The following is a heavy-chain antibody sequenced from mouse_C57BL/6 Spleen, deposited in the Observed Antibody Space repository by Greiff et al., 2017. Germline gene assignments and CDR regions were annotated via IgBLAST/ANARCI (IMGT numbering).Heavy chain of an antibody. Sequence: EVKLAESGGGLVKPGGSLKLSCAASGFTFSDYGMHWVRQAPEKGLEWVAYISSGSSTIYYADTVKGRFTISSDNAKNTLFRQMTSLRSEDTAMYYCARGVIFYYCSTFAYWGQGTLVTVSA. J-gene: IGHJ3*01. CDR2: ISSGSSTI. D-gene: IGHD1-1*01. CDR1: GFTFSDYG. V-gene: IGHV5-17*01. CDR3: ARGVIFYYCSTFAY.